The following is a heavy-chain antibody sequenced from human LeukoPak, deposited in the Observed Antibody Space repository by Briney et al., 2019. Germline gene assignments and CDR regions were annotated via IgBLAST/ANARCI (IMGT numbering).Heavy chain of an antibody. CDR2: IKQDGSEK. J-gene: IGHJ4*02. Sequence: PGGSLRLSCAAYGFSFSNYWMSWVRQAPGKGLEWVANIKQDGSEKYYVDSVKGRFTVSRDNAKVSLSLQMDSLRAEDTAVYYCARGPSGYCSATSCSFDYWGQGTLVTVSS. CDR3: ARGPSGYCSATSCSFDY. CDR1: GFSFSNYW. D-gene: IGHD2-2*01. V-gene: IGHV3-7*04.